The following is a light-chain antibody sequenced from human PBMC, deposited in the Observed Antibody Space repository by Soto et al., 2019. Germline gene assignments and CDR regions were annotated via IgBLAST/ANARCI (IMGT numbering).Light chain of an antibody. CDR3: QQYGSSGT. Sequence: GWTQSQGTLSLSPGERATLSCRASQSLNRDLAWYQQKPGQSPRLLIFGASIRATGIPARFSGSGSGTDFTLTISRLEPEDFAVYYCQQYGSSGTFGQGTKVAIK. CDR1: QSLNRD. CDR2: GAS. V-gene: IGKV3-20*01. J-gene: IGKJ1*01.